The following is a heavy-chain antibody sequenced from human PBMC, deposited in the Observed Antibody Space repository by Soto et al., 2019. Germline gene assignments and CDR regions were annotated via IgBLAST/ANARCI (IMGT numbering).Heavy chain of an antibody. D-gene: IGHD2-2*01. CDR2: ISAYNGNT. CDR3: ARGVLPAALRSLNWFDP. CDR1: GYTFTSYG. J-gene: IGHJ5*02. Sequence: ASVKVSCKASGYTFTSYGISWVRQAPGQGLEWMGWISAYNGNTNYAQKLQGRVTMTTDTSTSTAYMELRSLRSDDTAVYYCARGVLPAALRSLNWFDPWGQGTLVTVSS. V-gene: IGHV1-18*01.